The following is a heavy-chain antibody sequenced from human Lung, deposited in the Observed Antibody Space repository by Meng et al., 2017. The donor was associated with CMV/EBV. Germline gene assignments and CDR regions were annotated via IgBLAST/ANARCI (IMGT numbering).Heavy chain of an antibody. CDR3: ARWSISIQH. CDR1: GGTFNSYV. V-gene: IGHV1-69*05. Sequence: SVKVSCKASGGTFNSYVIYWVRQAPGQGLEWMGGITPISATVNYAQRFQGRVTLTTDESTNTAYMELTGLRSDDTAVYFCARWSISIQHWGQGNLVTVDS. CDR2: ITPISATV. J-gene: IGHJ1*01. D-gene: IGHD3-3*02.